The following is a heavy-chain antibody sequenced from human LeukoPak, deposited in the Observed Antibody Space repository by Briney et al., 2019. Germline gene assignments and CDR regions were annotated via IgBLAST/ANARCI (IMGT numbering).Heavy chain of an antibody. CDR3: ARGRYGGYGEFDY. V-gene: IGHV4-39*01. J-gene: IGHJ4*02. D-gene: IGHD5-12*01. CDR2: IYYGGST. Sequence: PSETLSLTCAVSGGSISSSSYYWGWIRQPPGKGLEWIGSIYYGGSTYYYPSLKSRVTISVDTSKNQFSLKLSSVTAADTAVYYCARGRYGGYGEFDYWGQGTLVTVSS. CDR1: GGSISSSSYY.